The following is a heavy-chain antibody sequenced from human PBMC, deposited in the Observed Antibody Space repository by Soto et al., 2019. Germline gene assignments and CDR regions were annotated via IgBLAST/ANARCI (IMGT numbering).Heavy chain of an antibody. Sequence: SETLSLTCTVSGGSISSGGYYWSWIRQHPGKGLEWIGYIYYSGSTYYNPSLKSRVTISVDTSKNQFSLKLSSVTAADTAVYYCARDRLSSSWSADGMDVWGQGTTVTVSS. CDR2: IYYSGST. CDR1: GGSISSGGYY. CDR3: ARDRLSSSWSADGMDV. V-gene: IGHV4-31*03. J-gene: IGHJ6*02. D-gene: IGHD6-13*01.